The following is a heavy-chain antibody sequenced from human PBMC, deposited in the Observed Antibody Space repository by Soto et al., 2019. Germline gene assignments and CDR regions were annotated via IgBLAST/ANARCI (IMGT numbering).Heavy chain of an antibody. D-gene: IGHD3-10*01. J-gene: IGHJ4*02. CDR2: IYYSGST. CDR3: ARDSGGPLGY. CDR1: EGSISSGGYY. V-gene: IGHV4-31*03. Sequence: PSENLSLTCTVSEGSISSGGYYWSWIRQHPGKGLEWIGYIYYSGSTYYNPSLKSRVTISVDTSKNQFSLKLSSVTAADTAVYYCARDSGGPLGYWCQGILVTASS.